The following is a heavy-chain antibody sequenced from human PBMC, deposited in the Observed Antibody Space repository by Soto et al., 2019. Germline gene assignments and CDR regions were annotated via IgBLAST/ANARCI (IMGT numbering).Heavy chain of an antibody. D-gene: IGHD3-9*01. CDR3: ARGARRDILTGYHLPLFDY. CDR1: GGSFSGYY. J-gene: IGHJ4*02. CDR2: INHSGST. V-gene: IGHV4-34*01. Sequence: QVQLQQWGAGLLKPSETLSLTCAVYGGSFSGYYWSWIRQPPGKGLEWIGEINHSGSTNYNPSLKSRVTISVDTSKHQFSLKLSSVTAADTAVYYCARGARRDILTGYHLPLFDYWGQGTLVTVSS.